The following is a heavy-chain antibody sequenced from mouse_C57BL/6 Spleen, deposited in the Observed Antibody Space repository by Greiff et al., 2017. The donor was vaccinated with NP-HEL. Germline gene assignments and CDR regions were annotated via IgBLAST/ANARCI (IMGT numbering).Heavy chain of an antibody. CDR2: IDPETGGT. V-gene: IGHV1-15*01. CDR3: TNPYGC. Sequence: VQLKESGAELVRPGASVTLSCKASGYTFTDYEMHWVKQTPVHGLEWIGAIDPETGGTAYNQKFKGKAILTADKSSSTAYMELRSLTSEDSAVYYCTNPYGCWGQGTLVTVSA. J-gene: IGHJ3*02. CDR1: GYTFTDYE.